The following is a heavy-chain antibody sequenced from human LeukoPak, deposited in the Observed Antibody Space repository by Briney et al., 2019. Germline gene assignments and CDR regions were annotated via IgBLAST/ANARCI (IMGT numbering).Heavy chain of an antibody. CDR2: IKEDGSEK. D-gene: IGHD3-16*01. CDR3: ARDDKITFGTVN. CDR1: GFTFSNYW. J-gene: IGHJ4*02. V-gene: IGHV3-7*01. Sequence: TGGSLRLSCAASGFTFSNYWMTWVRQAPGKGLEWVANIKEDGSEKYYVDSVKGRFTISRDNAKKSLYLEMNSLRAEDTAVYYCARDDKITFGTVNWGQGTLVTVSS.